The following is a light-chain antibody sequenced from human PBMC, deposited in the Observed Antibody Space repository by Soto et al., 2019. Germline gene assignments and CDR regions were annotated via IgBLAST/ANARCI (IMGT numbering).Light chain of an antibody. CDR3: SSYTSTSIYV. CDR2: DVR. V-gene: IGLV2-14*01. Sequence: QSVLTQPASVSGSPGQSITISCTGTSSDVCGYNFVSWYQQHPGKAPKLMIYDVRNRPSGVSNRFSGSKSVNTASLTISGLQAEDEADYYCSSYTSTSIYVFG. J-gene: IGLJ1*01. CDR1: SSDVCGYNF.